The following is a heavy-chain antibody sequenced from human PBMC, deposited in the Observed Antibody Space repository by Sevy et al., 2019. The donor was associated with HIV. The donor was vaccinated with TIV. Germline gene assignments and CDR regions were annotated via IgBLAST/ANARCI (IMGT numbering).Heavy chain of an antibody. D-gene: IGHD1-26*01. CDR2: FDPEDGET. Sequence: ASVKVSCKVSGYTLTELSMHWVRQAPGKGLEGMGGFDPEDGETIYAQKFQGRVTMTEDTSTDTAYMELSSLRSEDTAVYYCATGIVGATTYYYYYGMDVWGQGTTVTVSS. CDR1: GYTLTELS. V-gene: IGHV1-24*01. J-gene: IGHJ6*02. CDR3: ATGIVGATTYYYYYGMDV.